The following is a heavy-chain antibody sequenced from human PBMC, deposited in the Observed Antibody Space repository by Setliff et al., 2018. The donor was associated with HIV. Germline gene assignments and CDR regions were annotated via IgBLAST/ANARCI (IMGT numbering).Heavy chain of an antibody. D-gene: IGHD2-15*01. CDR3: AREGPPVDVAGRYLQH. V-gene: IGHV3-74*01. Sequence: GGSLRLSCAVSGFTFSNYWMHWVRQVPGKGLEWVSRIKTDSSSTDYADSVKGRFTISRDNGRNTLYLQMNSLRDEDSAVYHCAREGPPVDVAGRYLQHWGRGTPVTVSS. CDR1: GFTFSNYW. CDR2: IKTDSSST. J-gene: IGHJ1*01.